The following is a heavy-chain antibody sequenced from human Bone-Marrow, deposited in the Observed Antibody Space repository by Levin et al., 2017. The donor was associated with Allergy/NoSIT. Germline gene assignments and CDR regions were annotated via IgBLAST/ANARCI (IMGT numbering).Heavy chain of an antibody. D-gene: IGHD2-2*01. Sequence: PGGSLRLSCAASGFTFDDYSMHWVRQAPGKGLEWVSLISWDGDDRYYADSVKGRFTISRDNNKNSLYLQMNSLRTEDSALYYCVKDRSSTVSTLDYWGQGTLVTVSS. CDR2: ISWDGDDR. CDR3: VKDRSSTVSTLDY. CDR1: GFTFDDYS. J-gene: IGHJ4*02. V-gene: IGHV3-43*01.